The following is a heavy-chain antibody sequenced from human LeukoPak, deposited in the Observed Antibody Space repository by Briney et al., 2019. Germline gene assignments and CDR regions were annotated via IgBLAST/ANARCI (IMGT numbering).Heavy chain of an antibody. Sequence: GRSLRLSCAASGFTYSSYAMHWVRQAPGKGLERVAVISYDGSNKYYADSVKGRFTISRDNSKNTLYLQMNRLRAEDTAVYYCARGRSGYYYPNWGQGTLVTVSS. D-gene: IGHD3-22*01. V-gene: IGHV3-30-3*01. CDR1: GFTYSSYA. J-gene: IGHJ4*02. CDR2: ISYDGSNK. CDR3: ARGRSGYYYPN.